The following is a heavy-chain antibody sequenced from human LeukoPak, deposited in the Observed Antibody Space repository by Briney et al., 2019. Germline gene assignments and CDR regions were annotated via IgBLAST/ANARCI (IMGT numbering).Heavy chain of an antibody. J-gene: IGHJ6*02. V-gene: IGHV1-69*13. D-gene: IGHD2-15*01. Sequence: ASVKVSCKASGYTFTSYYMHWVRQAPGQGLEWMGGLIPIFGTPNYAQKFQGRVTITADESTSTAYMELSSLRSEDTAVYYCALEQYCSGGSCYSTARKYYYYYGMDVWGQGTTVTVSS. CDR1: GYTFTSYY. CDR2: LIPIFGTP. CDR3: ALEQYCSGGSCYSTARKYYYYYGMDV.